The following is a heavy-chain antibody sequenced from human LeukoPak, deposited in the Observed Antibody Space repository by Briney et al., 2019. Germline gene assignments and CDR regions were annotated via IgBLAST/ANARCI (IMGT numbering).Heavy chain of an antibody. V-gene: IGHV4-34*01. J-gene: IGHJ4*02. Sequence: SETLSLTCAVYGGSFSGYYWSWLRQPPGKGLEWIGEINHSGSTNYNPSLKSRVTISVDTSKNQFSLKLSSVTAADTAVYYCASPRGYSYGWGYYFDYWGQGTLATVSS. CDR2: INHSGST. D-gene: IGHD5-18*01. CDR3: ASPRGYSYGWGYYFDY. CDR1: GGSFSGYY.